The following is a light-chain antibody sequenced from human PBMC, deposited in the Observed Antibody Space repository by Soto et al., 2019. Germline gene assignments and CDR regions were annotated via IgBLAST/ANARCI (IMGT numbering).Light chain of an antibody. CDR1: QDIRRC. V-gene: IGKV1-17*03. J-gene: IGKJ2*01. CDR2: DTS. Sequence: DVQMTQSPSAMSASVGDRVTSTCRASQDIRRCVAWFQQKPGKAPERLIYDTSNLQPGVPSRFSGSGSGTEFTLAISGLQPEDFATYYCRQHNSYPDTFGQGTKLEIK. CDR3: RQHNSYPDT.